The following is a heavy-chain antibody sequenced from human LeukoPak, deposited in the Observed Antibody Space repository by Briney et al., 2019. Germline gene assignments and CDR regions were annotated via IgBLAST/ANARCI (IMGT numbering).Heavy chain of an antibody. Sequence: SVKVSCKASGGTFSSYAISWVRQAPGQGLEWMGGIIPIFGTANYAQKFQGRVTITADKSTSTAYMELSSLRSEDTAVYYCARGFPPRRNYDSSGYYSYYFDHWGQGTLVTVSS. CDR2: IIPIFGTA. J-gene: IGHJ4*02. V-gene: IGHV1-69*06. CDR1: GGTFSSYA. D-gene: IGHD3-22*01. CDR3: ARGFPPRRNYDSSGYYSYYFDH.